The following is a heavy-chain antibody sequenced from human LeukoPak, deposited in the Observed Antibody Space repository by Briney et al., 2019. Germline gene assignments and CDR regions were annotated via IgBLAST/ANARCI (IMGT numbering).Heavy chain of an antibody. CDR2: VYYSGST. Sequence: SETLPLTCTVSGGSISSNNHYWGWIRQPPGKGLEWIGSVYYSGSTYYNPSLKSRVTISVDTSENQFSLKLRFVTAADTAVYFCARQRDGYSTGVLDSWGQGTLVTVSS. D-gene: IGHD5-24*01. CDR1: GGSISSNNHY. CDR3: ARQRDGYSTGVLDS. J-gene: IGHJ4*02. V-gene: IGHV4-39*01.